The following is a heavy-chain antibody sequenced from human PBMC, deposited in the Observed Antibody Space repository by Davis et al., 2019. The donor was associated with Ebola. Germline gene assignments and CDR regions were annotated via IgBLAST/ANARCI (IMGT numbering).Heavy chain of an antibody. V-gene: IGHV3-73*01. J-gene: IGHJ4*02. CDR2: IRSKANSYAT. CDR1: GFIFSDYY. D-gene: IGHD3-10*02. CDR3: ICSQQPFDY. Sequence: PGGSLRLSCAASGFIFSDYYMSWVRQASGKGLEWFGRIRSKANSYATAYAASVKGRFTIARDDSKNTAYLQMNSLKTEDTAVYYCICSQQPFDYWGQGTLVTVSS.